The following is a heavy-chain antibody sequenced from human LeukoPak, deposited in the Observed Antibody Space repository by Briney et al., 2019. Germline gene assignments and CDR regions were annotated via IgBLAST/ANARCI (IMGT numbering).Heavy chain of an antibody. V-gene: IGHV3-33*01. Sequence: GGSLRLSCAASGFTFSSYGMHWVRQAPGKGPEWVAVIWYDGSNKYYADSVKGRFTISRDNSKNTLYLQMNSLRAEDTAVYYCARDRLGYYDSSGSLDYWGQGTLVTVSS. CDR2: IWYDGSNK. J-gene: IGHJ4*02. D-gene: IGHD3-22*01. CDR3: ARDRLGYYDSSGSLDY. CDR1: GFTFSSYG.